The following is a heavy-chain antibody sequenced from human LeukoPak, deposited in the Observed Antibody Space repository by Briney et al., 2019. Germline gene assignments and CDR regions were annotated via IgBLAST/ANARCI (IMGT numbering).Heavy chain of an antibody. J-gene: IGHJ4*02. CDR3: ARDGEYSSGLLDY. CDR1: GFTFSSYG. V-gene: IGHV3-30*03. D-gene: IGHD3-22*01. CDR2: ISYDGSNK. Sequence: GRSLRLSCAASGFTFSSYGMHWVRQAPGKGLEWVAVISYDGSNKYYADSVKGRFTISRDNSKNTLYLQMNSLRAEDTAVYYCARDGEYSSGLLDYWGQGTLVTVSS.